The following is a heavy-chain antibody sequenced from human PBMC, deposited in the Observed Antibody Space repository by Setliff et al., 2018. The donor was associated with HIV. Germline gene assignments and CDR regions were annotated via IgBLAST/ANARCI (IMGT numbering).Heavy chain of an antibody. D-gene: IGHD6-19*01. J-gene: IGHJ4*02. CDR3: ARARYSSGYYVSFDY. CDR2: ISTTSTTI. CDR1: GFPFSNYA. V-gene: IGHV3-48*01. Sequence: SLRLSCAASGFPFSNYAMNWVRQAPGKGLEWISYISTTSTTIYYADSVKGRFTISRDNAKNSVYLQMNSLETEDTAVYYCARARYSSGYYVSFDYWGQGTLVTVSS.